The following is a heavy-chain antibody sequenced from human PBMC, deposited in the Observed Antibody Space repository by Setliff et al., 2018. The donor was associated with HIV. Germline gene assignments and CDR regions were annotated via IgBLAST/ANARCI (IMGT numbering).Heavy chain of an antibody. CDR1: GFTFRTYW. D-gene: IGHD4-17*01. J-gene: IGHJ4*02. CDR3: ARDSYGGYCDYGFGDYFDD. Sequence: GGSLRLSCAVSGFTFRTYWMSWVRQAPGKGLEWVANIKTDGSEKYYVDAAQGRVDISRDNDKNTLSLQMNSLRADDTAVYYYARDSYGGYCDYGFGDYFDDWGQGALVTVSS. CDR2: IKTDGSEK. V-gene: IGHV3-7*03.